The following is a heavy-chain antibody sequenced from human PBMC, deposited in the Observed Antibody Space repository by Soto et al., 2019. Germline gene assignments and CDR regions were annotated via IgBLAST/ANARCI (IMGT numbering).Heavy chain of an antibody. D-gene: IGHD3-10*01. CDR2: ISGSGATA. V-gene: IGHV3-23*01. J-gene: IGHJ4*02. CDR1: GFTFNTYA. Sequence: GGSLRLSCAASGFTFNTYALSWVRQSPGKGLAWVSSISGSGATAYYTDSVKGRFTISSDNSKNTVHLQMNSLRAEDTGVYYCAKGLAGSLFDYWGQGTVVTVYS. CDR3: AKGLAGSLFDY.